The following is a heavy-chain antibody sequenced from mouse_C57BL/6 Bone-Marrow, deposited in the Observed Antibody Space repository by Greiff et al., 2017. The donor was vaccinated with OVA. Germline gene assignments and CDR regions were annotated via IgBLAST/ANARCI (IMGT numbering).Heavy chain of an antibody. Sequence: QVHVKQPGAELVKPGASVKMSCKASGYTFTSYWITWVKQRPGQGLEWIGEIYPGNGSTNYNEKFKGKATLTVDTSSSTAYMQLSSLTSEDSAVYDCSWGGYYGDYWGQGTTLTVSS. D-gene: IGHD1-1*02. CDR2: IYPGNGST. V-gene: IGHV1-55*01. J-gene: IGHJ2*01. CDR1: GYTFTSYW. CDR3: SWGGYYGDY.